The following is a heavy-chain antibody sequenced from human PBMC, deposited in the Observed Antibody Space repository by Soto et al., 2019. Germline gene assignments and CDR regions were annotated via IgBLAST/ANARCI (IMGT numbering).Heavy chain of an antibody. CDR1: GFTFGVYA. D-gene: IGHD3-22*01. CDR2: ISSNGGSK. V-gene: IGHV3-64*02. Sequence: EVQLVESGEGVVQPGGSLRLSCAASGFTFGVYAMFWVRQAPGKGLEFVSAISSNGGSKYYADSVRGRFTISRDNSKNTLYLQMGMLRPEDTAVYYCARGFDISGLGYLDSWGQGTLVTVSS. CDR3: ARGFDISGLGYLDS. J-gene: IGHJ4*02.